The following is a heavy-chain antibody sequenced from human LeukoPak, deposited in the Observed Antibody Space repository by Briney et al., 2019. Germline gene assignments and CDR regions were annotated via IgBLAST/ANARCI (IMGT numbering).Heavy chain of an antibody. D-gene: IGHD6-13*01. CDR1: GGPMNSYY. J-gene: IGHJ6*02. Sequence: PSETLSLTCTVSGGPMNSYYWSWIRRPPGKGLEWVGYIYYTGSTNYNPSLKSRVTISVDTSKNQFSLKLSSVIAADTAVYYCARGFSPYSSLPYYYGMDVWGQGTTVTVSS. CDR2: IYYTGST. CDR3: ARGFSPYSSLPYYYGMDV. V-gene: IGHV4-59*01.